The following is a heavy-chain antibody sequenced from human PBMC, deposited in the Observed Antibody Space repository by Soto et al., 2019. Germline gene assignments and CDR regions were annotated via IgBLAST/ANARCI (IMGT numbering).Heavy chain of an antibody. CDR1: GFTFSSYG. J-gene: IGHJ4*02. D-gene: IGHD3-22*01. CDR2: IWYDGSNK. Sequence: PGGSLRLSCAASGFTFSSYGMHWVRQAPGKGLEWVAVIWYDGSNKYYADSVKGRFTISRDNSKNTLYLQMNSLRAEDTAVYYCAKDPHVSYYDSSDDYWGQGTLVTVSS. CDR3: AKDPHVSYYDSSDDY. V-gene: IGHV3-33*06.